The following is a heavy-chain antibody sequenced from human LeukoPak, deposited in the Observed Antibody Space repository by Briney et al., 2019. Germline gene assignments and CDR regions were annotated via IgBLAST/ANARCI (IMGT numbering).Heavy chain of an antibody. CDR3: ARVTDSSGSLGY. J-gene: IGHJ4*02. D-gene: IGHD3-22*01. CDR2: IYYSGST. Sequence: SETLSLTCTVSGGSISSYYWSWIRQPPGKGLEWIGYIYYSGSTNYNPSLKCRVTISVDTSKNQFSLKLSSVTAADTAVYYCARVTDSSGSLGYWGQGTLVTVSS. V-gene: IGHV4-59*01. CDR1: GGSISSYY.